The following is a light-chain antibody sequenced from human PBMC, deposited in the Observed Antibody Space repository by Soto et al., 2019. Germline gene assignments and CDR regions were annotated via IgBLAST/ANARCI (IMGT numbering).Light chain of an antibody. V-gene: IGKV2-28*01. CDR1: QSLLHSNGYNY. Sequence: DIVMTQSLLSLPVTPGEPASISWRSSQSLLHSNGYNYLDWYLQKPGQSPQVLIYLGSNRASGVPDRFSGSGSGTDFTLKISRVEAEDVGVYYCMQALQTPWTFGQGTKVEIK. CDR3: MQALQTPWT. CDR2: LGS. J-gene: IGKJ1*01.